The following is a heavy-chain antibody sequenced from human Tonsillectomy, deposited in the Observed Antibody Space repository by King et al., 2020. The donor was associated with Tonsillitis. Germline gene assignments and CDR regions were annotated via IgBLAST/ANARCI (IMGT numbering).Heavy chain of an antibody. Sequence: VQLVESGGGVVQPGRSLRLSCAASGFTFSSYGMHWVRQAPGKGLEWVAVISYDGSNKYYADSVKGRFTISRDNSKNTLYLQMNSLRAEDTAVYYCARVMITFGGVIDPLLGIDYWGQGTLVTVSS. J-gene: IGHJ4*02. V-gene: IGHV3-33*05. CDR3: ARVMITFGGVIDPLLGIDY. CDR2: ISYDGSNK. D-gene: IGHD3-16*02. CDR1: GFTFSSYG.